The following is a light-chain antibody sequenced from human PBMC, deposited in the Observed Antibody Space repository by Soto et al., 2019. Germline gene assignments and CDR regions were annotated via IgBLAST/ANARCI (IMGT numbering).Light chain of an antibody. J-gene: IGLJ1*01. V-gene: IGLV1-51*01. CDR1: SSNIGNNY. CDR3: GTWDSSLSALF. Sequence: QSVLTQPHSVSAAPGQKVTISCSGSSSNIGNNYVSWYQQLPGTAPKLLIYANNKRPSGIPDRFSGSKSGTSATLGITGLQTGDEADYYCGTWDSSLSALFFGTGTKLTVL. CDR2: ANN.